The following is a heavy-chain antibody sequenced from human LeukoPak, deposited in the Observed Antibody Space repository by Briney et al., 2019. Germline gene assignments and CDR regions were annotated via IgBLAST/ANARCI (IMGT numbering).Heavy chain of an antibody. CDR3: ARALIAHWWYSSRSGAFDI. V-gene: IGHV4-59*01. CDR1: GGSISSYY. CDR2: IYYSGST. D-gene: IGHD6-13*01. J-gene: IGHJ3*02. Sequence: RTSETLSLTCTVSGGSISSYYWSWIQQPPGKGLEWIGYIYYSGSTNYNPSLKSRVTISVDTSKNQFSLKLSSVTAADTAVYYCARALIAHWWYSSRSGAFDIWGQGTMVTVSS.